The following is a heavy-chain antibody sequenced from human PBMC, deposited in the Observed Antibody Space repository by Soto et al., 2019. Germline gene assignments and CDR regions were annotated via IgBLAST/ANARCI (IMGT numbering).Heavy chain of an antibody. CDR1: GLIFSNYR. Sequence: GWSLRLSCPASGLIFSNYRMHWVRQAPGKGLVWVSCISTDGSITNYADSVKGRFTVSRDNAKNTLYLQMNSLRAEDTALYYCARDTDGLHYWGQGTMVTVSS. V-gene: IGHV3-74*01. CDR2: ISTDGSIT. CDR3: ARDTDGLHY. J-gene: IGHJ4*02.